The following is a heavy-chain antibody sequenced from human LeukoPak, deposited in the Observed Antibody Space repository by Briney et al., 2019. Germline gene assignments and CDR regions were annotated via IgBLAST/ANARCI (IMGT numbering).Heavy chain of an antibody. CDR1: GFTFSHFG. CDR2: ICSDGTNK. V-gene: IGHV3-33*06. D-gene: IGHD4-11*01. Sequence: PGGSLRLSCAASGFTFSHFGFHWVRQAPGKGLEWVAVICSDGTNKYYGDSVKGRFIIQRDDHQKTVYLQMNRLRAEDTAIYYCAKDAQRGFDYSNSLEYWGQGSLVTVSS. CDR3: AKDAQRGFDYSNSLEY. J-gene: IGHJ4*02.